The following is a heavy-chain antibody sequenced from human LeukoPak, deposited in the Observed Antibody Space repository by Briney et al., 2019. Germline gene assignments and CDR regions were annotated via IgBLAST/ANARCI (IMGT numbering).Heavy chain of an antibody. CDR2: ISGNGGST. Sequence: GGSLRLSCAASGFSFSSYAMSRVRQAPGKGLEWVSGISGNGGSTYYADSVKGRFTISRDNSKNTLYLQMNSLRAEDTAVYYCAKDPSSLGAAGSIYFDHWGQGTQVTVSS. J-gene: IGHJ4*02. CDR1: GFSFSSYA. CDR3: AKDPSSLGAAGSIYFDH. D-gene: IGHD6-13*01. V-gene: IGHV3-23*01.